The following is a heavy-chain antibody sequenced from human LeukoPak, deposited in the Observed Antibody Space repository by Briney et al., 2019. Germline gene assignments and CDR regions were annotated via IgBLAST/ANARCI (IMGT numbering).Heavy chain of an antibody. CDR1: GFTFSSYW. D-gene: IGHD6-19*01. J-gene: IGHJ4*02. CDR2: IKQDGSEK. Sequence: GGSLRLSCAASGFTFSSYWMSWVRQAPGKGLEWVANIKQDGSEKYYVDSVKGRFTISRDNAKNSLYLQMNSLRAEDTAVYYCATLAVDYYFDYWGQGTLATVSS. CDR3: ATLAVDYYFDY. V-gene: IGHV3-7*01.